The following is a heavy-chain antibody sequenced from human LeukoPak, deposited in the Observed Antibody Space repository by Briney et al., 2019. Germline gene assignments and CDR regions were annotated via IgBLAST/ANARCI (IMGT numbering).Heavy chain of an antibody. CDR2: ISYDGSNK. CDR1: GFTFSSYG. CDR3: AGNQDYGVYNSVGAFDI. Sequence: GGSLRLSCAASGFTFSSYGMHWVRQAPGKGLEWVAVISYDGSNKYYADSVKGRFTISRDNSKNTLYLQMNSLRAEDTAVYYCAGNQDYGVYNSVGAFDIWGQGTMVTVSS. D-gene: IGHD4-17*01. V-gene: IGHV3-30*03. J-gene: IGHJ3*02.